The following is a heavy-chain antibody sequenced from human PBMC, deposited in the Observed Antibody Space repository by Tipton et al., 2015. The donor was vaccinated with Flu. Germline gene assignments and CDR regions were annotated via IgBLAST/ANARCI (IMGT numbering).Heavy chain of an antibody. Sequence: GLVKPSETLSLICTVSDYSISSGYYWGWIRQPPGKGLEWIGCISHSGRTYYNPSLKSRVTMSVGTSKNQFSLKLSSVTAADTAVYFCAREVRRDGYNYCDYWGQGTLVTVSS. D-gene: IGHD5-24*01. CDR2: ISHSGRT. J-gene: IGHJ4*02. CDR1: DYSISSGYY. V-gene: IGHV4-38-2*02. CDR3: AREVRRDGYNYCDY.